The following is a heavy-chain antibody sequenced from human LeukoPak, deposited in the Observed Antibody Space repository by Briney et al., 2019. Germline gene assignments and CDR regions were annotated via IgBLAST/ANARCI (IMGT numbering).Heavy chain of an antibody. V-gene: IGHV4-59*08. D-gene: IGHD2-15*01. Sequence: PSETLSLTCTVSGGSISSYYWSWIRQPPGKGLEWIGYIYYSGSTNYNPSLKSRVTISVDTSKNQFSLKLSSVTAADTAFYYCARHGGGPQWSDYFGYWGQGTLVTVSS. CDR3: ARHGGGPQWSDYFGY. J-gene: IGHJ4*02. CDR2: IYYSGST. CDR1: GGSISSYY.